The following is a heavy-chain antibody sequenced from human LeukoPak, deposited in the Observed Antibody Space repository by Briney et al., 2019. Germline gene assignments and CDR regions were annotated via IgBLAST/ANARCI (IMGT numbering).Heavy chain of an antibody. CDR2: ISYDGSNK. V-gene: IGHV3-30*04. CDR3: ARSAWGRSAPFDY. Sequence: GRSLRLSCAASGFTFSSYAMHWVRQAPGKGLEWVAVISYDGSNKYYADSVKGRFTISRDNSKNTPYLQMNSLRAEDTAVYYCARSAWGRSAPFDYWGQGTLVTVSS. CDR1: GFTFSSYA. J-gene: IGHJ4*02. D-gene: IGHD7-27*01.